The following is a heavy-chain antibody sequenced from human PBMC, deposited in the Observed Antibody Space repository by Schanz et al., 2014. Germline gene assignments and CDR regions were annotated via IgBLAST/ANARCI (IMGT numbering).Heavy chain of an antibody. Sequence: LVESGGGVVQPGRSLRLSCAASGFTFSSYGMHWVRQVPGKGLEWVAVVCYDGSKKYYADSVKGRFTTSRDNSKNTMYLQMNSMRAEDKAVYYCVKDLQREFLRDEHYYGMDVWGQGTTVTVSS. V-gene: IGHV3-33*06. CDR2: VCYDGSKK. D-gene: IGHD3-10*01. CDR3: VKDLQREFLRDEHYYGMDV. J-gene: IGHJ6*02. CDR1: GFTFSSYG.